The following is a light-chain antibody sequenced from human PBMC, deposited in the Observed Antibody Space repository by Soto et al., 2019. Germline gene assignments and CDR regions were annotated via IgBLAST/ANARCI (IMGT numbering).Light chain of an antibody. CDR3: QQYGGSPPAYT. Sequence: EVVLTQSPGPLSLSPGERATLSSRASQSVDRNYLSWFQHKRGQPPRVLVFATSSRAAGTPVRFSGSGSGTNFTLTITRVEPEDFGVYYCQQYGGSPPAYTFGLGTKLEI. J-gene: IGKJ2*01. CDR2: ATS. CDR1: QSVDRNY. V-gene: IGKV3-20*01.